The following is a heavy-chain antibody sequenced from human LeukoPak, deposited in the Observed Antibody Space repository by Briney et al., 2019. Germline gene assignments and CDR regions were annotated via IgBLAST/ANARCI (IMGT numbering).Heavy chain of an antibody. Sequence: SVKVSCKASGGTFSSYAISWVRQAPGQGLEWMGGIIPIFGTANYEQKFQGRVTITPDESTSTAYMELSSLRSEDTAVYYCARGRDLDYGGNSGSGYWGQGTLVTVSS. CDR1: GGTFSSYA. J-gene: IGHJ4*02. CDR3: ARGRDLDYGGNSGSGY. D-gene: IGHD4-23*01. CDR2: IIPIFGTA. V-gene: IGHV1-69*13.